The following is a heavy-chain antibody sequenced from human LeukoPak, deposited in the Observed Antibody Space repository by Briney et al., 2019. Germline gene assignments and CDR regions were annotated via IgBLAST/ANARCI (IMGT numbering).Heavy chain of an antibody. D-gene: IGHD3-22*01. J-gene: IGHJ5*02. CDR2: IYYSGST. CDR1: GGSISSSSYY. CDR3: ARHGDSSGYYGLSGFDP. V-gene: IGHV4-39*01. Sequence: SETLSLTCTVSGGSISSSSYYWDWIRQPPGKGLEWIGSIYYSGSTYYNPSLKSRVTISVDTSKNQFSLKLSSVTAADTAVYYCARHGDSSGYYGLSGFDPWGQGTLVTVSS.